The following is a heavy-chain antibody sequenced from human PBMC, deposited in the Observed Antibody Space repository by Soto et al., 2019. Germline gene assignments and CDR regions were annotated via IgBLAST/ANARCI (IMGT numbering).Heavy chain of an antibody. Sequence: GGSLRLSCAASGFTFSSYAMSWVRQAPGKGLEWVSAISGSGGSTYYADSVKGRFTISRDNSKNTLYRQMNSLRAEDTAVYYCAKDLEVTLAAAGAFDIWGQGTMVTVSS. CDR3: AKDLEVTLAAAGAFDI. D-gene: IGHD6-13*01. CDR1: GFTFSSYA. V-gene: IGHV3-23*01. J-gene: IGHJ3*02. CDR2: ISGSGGST.